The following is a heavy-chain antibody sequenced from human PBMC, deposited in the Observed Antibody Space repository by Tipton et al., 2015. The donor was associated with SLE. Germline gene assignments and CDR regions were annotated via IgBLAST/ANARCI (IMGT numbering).Heavy chain of an antibody. CDR2: VFYSGAT. D-gene: IGHD5-12*01. V-gene: IGHV4-59*01. Sequence: LRLSCSVSGGSIGYNYWNWIRQPPGKGLEWIGYVFYSGATNYNPSLKSRVTMSVDTAKNQFSLSLTSVTAADTAVYFCTRAEYSAYDVTQFDLWGQGILLTVSS. CDR3: TRAEYSAYDVTQFDL. CDR1: GGSIGYNY. J-gene: IGHJ4*02.